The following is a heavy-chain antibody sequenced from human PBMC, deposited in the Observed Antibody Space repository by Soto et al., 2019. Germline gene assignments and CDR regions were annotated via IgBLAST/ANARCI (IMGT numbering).Heavy chain of an antibody. CDR3: ARGSPFDCSGGSCSDYYYYYGMDV. Sequence: GASVKVSCKASGYTFTGYYMHWVRQAPGQGLEWMGWINPNSGGTNYAQKFQGWVTMTRDTSISTAYMELSRLRSDDTAVYYCARGSPFDCSGGSCSDYYYYYGMDVWGQGTTVTVPS. D-gene: IGHD2-15*01. J-gene: IGHJ6*02. V-gene: IGHV1-2*04. CDR2: INPNSGGT. CDR1: GYTFTGYY.